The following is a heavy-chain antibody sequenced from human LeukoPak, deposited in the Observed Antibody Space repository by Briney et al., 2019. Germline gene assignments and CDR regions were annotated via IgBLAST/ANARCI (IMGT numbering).Heavy chain of an antibody. CDR3: AKEMRYSSGWSNMDV. D-gene: IGHD6-19*01. CDR2: FSGSGGST. V-gene: IGHV3-23*01. J-gene: IGHJ6*03. CDR1: GFTFSSYA. Sequence: GGSLRLSCAASGFTFSSYAMSWVRQAPGKGLEWVSAFSGSGGSTYYADSVKGRFTISRDNSKNTLYLQMNSLRAEDTAVYYCAKEMRYSSGWSNMDVWGKGTTVTVSS.